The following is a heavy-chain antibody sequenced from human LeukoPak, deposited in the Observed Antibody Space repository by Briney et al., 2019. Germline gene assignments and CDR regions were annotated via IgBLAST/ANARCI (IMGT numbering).Heavy chain of an antibody. CDR1: GYTFSSYE. CDR3: ARDQTEADTPFDY. CDR2: ISSSGYTI. D-gene: IGHD6-19*01. V-gene: IGHV3-48*03. Sequence: PGGSLRLSCAASGYTFSSYEMNWVRQAPGKGLEWVSYISSSGYTIYYADSVKGRFTISRDNAKNSLYLQMNSLRAEDTAVYYCARDQTEADTPFDYWGQGTLVTVSS. J-gene: IGHJ4*02.